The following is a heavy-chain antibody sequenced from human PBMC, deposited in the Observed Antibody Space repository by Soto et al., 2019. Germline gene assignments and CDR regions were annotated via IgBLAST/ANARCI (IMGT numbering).Heavy chain of an antibody. Sequence: PGESLKISCKVSGYSFAGYWITWVRQMPGKGLELMGIIYPSDSDTRYRPSFRGQVTISADKSISSAYLQWSSLRASDTAMYYCARGGVSTRTFDYWGQGTPVTVSS. CDR1: GYSFAGYW. J-gene: IGHJ4*02. CDR3: ARGGVSTRTFDY. CDR2: IYPSDSDT. V-gene: IGHV5-51*01. D-gene: IGHD3-3*01.